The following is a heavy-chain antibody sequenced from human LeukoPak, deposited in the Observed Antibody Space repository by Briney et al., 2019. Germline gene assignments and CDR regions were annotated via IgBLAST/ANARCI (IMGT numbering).Heavy chain of an antibody. D-gene: IGHD3-22*01. V-gene: IGHV4-38-2*02. CDR1: GDSMSTGYY. J-gene: IGHJ5*02. CDR3: ARDLDDSSGINWFDP. CDR2: IYHSGST. Sequence: PSETLSLTCTVSGDSMSTGYYWGWIRQPPGKGLEWIGSIYHSGSTNYNPSLKSRVTISVDTSKNQFSLKLSSVTAADTAVYYCARDLDDSSGINWFDPWGQGTLVTVSS.